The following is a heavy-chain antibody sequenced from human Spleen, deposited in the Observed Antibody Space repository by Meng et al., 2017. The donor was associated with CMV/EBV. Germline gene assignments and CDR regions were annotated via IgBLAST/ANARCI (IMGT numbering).Heavy chain of an antibody. CDR1: GFTFSRYW. D-gene: IGHD5-18*01. CDR2: IRYDGSNK. Sequence: GGSLRLSCRGSGFTFSRYWMSWVRQAPGKGLEWVAFIRYDGSNKYYADSVKGRFTISRDNSKNTLYLQMNSLRAEDTAVYYCARGGYSYGPPVDYWGQGTLVTVSS. V-gene: IGHV3-30*02. CDR3: ARGGYSYGPPVDY. J-gene: IGHJ4*02.